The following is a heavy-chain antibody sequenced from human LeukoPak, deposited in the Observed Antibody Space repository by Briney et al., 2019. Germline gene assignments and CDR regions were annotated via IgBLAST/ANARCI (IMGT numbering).Heavy chain of an antibody. Sequence: GGALRLSCAASGFTFSSYIMNGVRQAPGKGLEWVSSISSSSSYIYYGDSVKGRFTISRDNAKNSLYLQMNSLRAEETAVYYCARHRPLTMVRGVPYYYYYMDVWGKGTTVTISS. CDR3: ARHRPLTMVRGVPYYYYYMDV. D-gene: IGHD3-10*01. CDR1: GFTFSSYI. V-gene: IGHV3-21*01. J-gene: IGHJ6*03. CDR2: ISSSSSYI.